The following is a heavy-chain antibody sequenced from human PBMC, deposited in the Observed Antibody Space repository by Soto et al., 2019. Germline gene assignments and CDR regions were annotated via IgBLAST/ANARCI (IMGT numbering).Heavy chain of an antibody. J-gene: IGHJ4*02. Sequence: GGSLRLSCAGSGFTFSIYGIQWVRDAPGKGLEWVALISCDGGNEKYTESVKDRFTISRDDSHNVAYLQMSSLRTEDTAMYYCAKDRYSGTYPTDFDYWGQGSLVTVSS. D-gene: IGHD1-26*01. CDR1: GFTFSIYG. V-gene: IGHV3-30*18. CDR2: ISCDGGNE. CDR3: AKDRYSGTYPTDFDY.